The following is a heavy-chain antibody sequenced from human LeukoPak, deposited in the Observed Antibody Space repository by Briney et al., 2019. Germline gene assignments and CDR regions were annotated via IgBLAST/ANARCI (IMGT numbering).Heavy chain of an antibody. V-gene: IGHV4-39*07. CDR3: ARAGSEGTSGYSYPLRLGVDHNYFDY. Sequence: PSETLSLTCTVSGGSISSSSYYWGWIRQPPGKGLEWIGSIYYSGSTNYNPSLKSRVTISVDTSKNQFSLKLSSVTAADTAVYYCARAGSEGTSGYSYPLRLGVDHNYFDYWGQGTLVTVSS. D-gene: IGHD5-18*01. CDR2: IYYSGST. CDR1: GGSISSSSYY. J-gene: IGHJ4*02.